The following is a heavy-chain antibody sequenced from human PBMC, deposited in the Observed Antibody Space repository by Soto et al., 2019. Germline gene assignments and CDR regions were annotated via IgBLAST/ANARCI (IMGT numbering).Heavy chain of an antibody. Sequence: SPTLSLTCAISGDSVSSNSAAWNWIRQSPSRGLEWLGRTYYRSKWYNDYAVSVKSRITISPDTSKNQFSLQLNSVTPEDTAVYYCAGIAVAGPRAFDIWGQGTMVTVSS. CDR1: GDSVSSNSAA. D-gene: IGHD6-19*01. V-gene: IGHV6-1*01. CDR2: TYYRSKWYN. J-gene: IGHJ3*02. CDR3: AGIAVAGPRAFDI.